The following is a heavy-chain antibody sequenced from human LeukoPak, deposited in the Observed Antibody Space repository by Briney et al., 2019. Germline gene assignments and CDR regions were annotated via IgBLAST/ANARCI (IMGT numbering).Heavy chain of an antibody. Sequence: PGGSLRLSCAASGFTFSSYSMNWVRQAPGKGLEWVLSISSSSSYIYYADSVKGRFTISRDNAKNSLYLQMNSLRTEDTAVYYCARDRGEYSSGWYDYYYMDVWGKGTTVTVSS. J-gene: IGHJ6*03. D-gene: IGHD6-19*01. CDR2: ISSSSSYI. CDR1: GFTFSSYS. V-gene: IGHV3-21*01. CDR3: ARDRGEYSSGWYDYYYMDV.